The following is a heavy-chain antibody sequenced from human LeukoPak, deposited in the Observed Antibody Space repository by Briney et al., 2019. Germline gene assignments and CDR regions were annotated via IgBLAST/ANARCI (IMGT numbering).Heavy chain of an antibody. D-gene: IGHD4-17*01. CDR1: GGSISSYY. CDR2: IYTSGST. Sequence: PSETLSLTCTVSGGSISSYYWSWIRQPAGKGLEWSGGIYTSGSTNYNPSLKSRVTMSVDTSKNQFSLKLSSVTAADTAVYYCARTNGNYGDYYFDYWGQGTLVTVSS. V-gene: IGHV4-4*07. CDR3: ARTNGNYGDYYFDY. J-gene: IGHJ4*02.